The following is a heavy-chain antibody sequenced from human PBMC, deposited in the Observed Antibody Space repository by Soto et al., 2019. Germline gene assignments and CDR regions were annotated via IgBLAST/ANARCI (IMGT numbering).Heavy chain of an antibody. Sequence: MQMVESGGGSVQPGGSLRLSCAASGFPFSHYWMHWVRQTPGKGLVWVSRINPAGTITNYADSVEGRFTISRDNADRALFLQRNSLSAEDTAIYYGTSDTCGLRDTWGQGTRVTVSS. D-gene: IGHD2-21*01. V-gene: IGHV3-74*01. CDR2: INPAGTIT. CDR1: GFPFSHYW. J-gene: IGHJ5*02. CDR3: TSDTCGLRDT.